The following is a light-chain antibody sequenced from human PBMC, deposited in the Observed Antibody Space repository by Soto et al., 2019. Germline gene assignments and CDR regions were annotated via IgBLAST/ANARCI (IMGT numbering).Light chain of an antibody. CDR1: QSVSSY. CDR3: QQRSNWLALT. CDR2: DAS. Sequence: EIVLTQSPATLSLSPGERATLSCRASQSVSSYLAWYQQKPGQAPRLLIYDASNRATGIPARFSCSGSGTDFTLTISILEPEDFAVYYCQQRSNWLALTFGGGTKVEIK. J-gene: IGKJ4*01. V-gene: IGKV3-11*01.